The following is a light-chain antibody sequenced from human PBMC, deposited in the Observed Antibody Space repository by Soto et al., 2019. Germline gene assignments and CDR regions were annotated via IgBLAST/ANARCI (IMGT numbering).Light chain of an antibody. CDR3: SSYTSNSTLVV. CDR2: DVS. CDR1: SSDVGGYNY. J-gene: IGLJ2*01. Sequence: QSVLTQPASVSGSPGQSITISCTGTSSDVGGYNYVSWYQQHPGKAPKLMIYDVSNRPSGVSNRFSGSKSGNTASLTISGLQADDEAAYYCSSYTSNSTLVVFGGGTKLTVL. V-gene: IGLV2-14*01.